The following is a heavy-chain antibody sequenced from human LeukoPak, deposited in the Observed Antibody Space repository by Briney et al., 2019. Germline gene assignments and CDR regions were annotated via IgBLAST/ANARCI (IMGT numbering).Heavy chain of an antibody. J-gene: IGHJ4*02. Sequence: TGGSLRLSCAASGFTFSSYSMNWVRQAPGKGLEWVSSISSSSSYIYYADSVKGRFTISRDNAKNSLYLQMNSLRAEDTAVYYCARDPRQLVVYFDYWGQGTLVTVSS. D-gene: IGHD6-13*01. V-gene: IGHV3-21*04. CDR1: GFTFSSYS. CDR3: ARDPRQLVVYFDY. CDR2: ISSSSSYI.